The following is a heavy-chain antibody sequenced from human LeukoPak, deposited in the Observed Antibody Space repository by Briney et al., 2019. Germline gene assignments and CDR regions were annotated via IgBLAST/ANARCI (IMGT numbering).Heavy chain of an antibody. CDR3: SRQTGQLGFDY. CDR1: GFTFSPYS. V-gene: IGHV3-21*01. J-gene: IGHJ4*02. CDR2: ISSSSTYI. D-gene: IGHD5-18*01. Sequence: PGGSLRLSCAASGFTFSPYSMNWVRQAPGKGLEWVSSISSSSTYIYYADSVKGRFTISRDNAKHSLYLQMNSLRAEDTAVYYCSRQTGQLGFDYWGQGTLVTVSS.